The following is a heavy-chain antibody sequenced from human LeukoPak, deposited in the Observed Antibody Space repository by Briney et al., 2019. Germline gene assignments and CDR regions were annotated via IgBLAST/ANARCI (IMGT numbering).Heavy chain of an antibody. J-gene: IGHJ4*02. CDR3: AREGYSSGWPDY. V-gene: IGHV4-59*01. Sequence: SETLSLTCTVSGGSISSYYWSWIRQPPGKGLEWIEYIYYSGSTNYNPSLKSRVTISVDTSKNQFSLKLSSVTAADTAVYYCAREGYSSGWPDYWGQGTLVTVSS. D-gene: IGHD6-19*01. CDR1: GGSISSYY. CDR2: IYYSGST.